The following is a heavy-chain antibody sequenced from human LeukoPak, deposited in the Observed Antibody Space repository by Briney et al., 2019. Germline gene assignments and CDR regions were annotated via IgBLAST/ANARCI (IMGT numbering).Heavy chain of an antibody. Sequence: GGSLRLSCAASGFTFSSYEMNWVRQAPGKGLEWVSYISSSGSTIYYADSVKGRFTISRDNAKNSLYLQMNSLRAEDTAVYYRARDRIAAAGTEYYYYGMDVWGKGTTVTVSS. CDR1: GFTFSSYE. V-gene: IGHV3-48*03. J-gene: IGHJ6*04. D-gene: IGHD6-13*01. CDR2: ISSSGSTI. CDR3: ARDRIAAAGTEYYYYGMDV.